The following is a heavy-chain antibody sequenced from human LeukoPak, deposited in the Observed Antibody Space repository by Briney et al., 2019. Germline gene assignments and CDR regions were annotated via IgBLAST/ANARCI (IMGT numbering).Heavy chain of an antibody. CDR1: GGSFSGYY. CDR3: ARQGVIVVVTPFDY. D-gene: IGHD3-22*01. Sequence: SETLSLTCAVYGGSFSGYYWSWIRQPPGKGLEWIGSIYYSGSTYYNPSLKSRVTISVDTSKNQFSLKLSSVTAADTAVYYCARQGVIVVVTPFDYWGQGTLVTVSS. J-gene: IGHJ4*02. V-gene: IGHV4-34*01. CDR2: IYYSGST.